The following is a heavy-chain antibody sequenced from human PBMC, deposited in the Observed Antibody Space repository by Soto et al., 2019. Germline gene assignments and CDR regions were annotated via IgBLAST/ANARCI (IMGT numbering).Heavy chain of an antibody. CDR2: ISGSGGTT. CDR1: GFTFSRYA. V-gene: IGHV3-23*01. CDR3: AKDSDSSGFSLWDFYN. Sequence: LGVSCAAAGFTFSRYAMSWVRQAPGKGLEWVSAISGSGGTTYYAYSVKGRCTISRDNSKNTLYLQMNSLRAEDTAVYYCAKDSDSSGFSLWDFYNWGHETWLPSPQ. D-gene: IGHD3-22*01. J-gene: IGHJ4*01.